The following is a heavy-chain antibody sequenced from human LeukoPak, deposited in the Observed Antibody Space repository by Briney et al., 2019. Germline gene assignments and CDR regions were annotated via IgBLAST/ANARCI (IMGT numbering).Heavy chain of an antibody. Sequence: PSETLSLTCTVSGGSISSYYWSWIRQPAGKGLEWIGRIYTSGSTNYNPSLKSRVTMSVDTSKNQFSLKLSSVTAADTAVYYCARGAYYYGSGVHTLVDVWGKGTTVTVSS. CDR3: ARGAYYYGSGVHTLVDV. CDR2: IYTSGST. J-gene: IGHJ6*04. V-gene: IGHV4-4*07. D-gene: IGHD3-10*01. CDR1: GGSISSYY.